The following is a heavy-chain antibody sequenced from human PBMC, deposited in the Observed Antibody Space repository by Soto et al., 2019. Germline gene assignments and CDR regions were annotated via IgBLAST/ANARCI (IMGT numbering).Heavy chain of an antibody. CDR2: INGDGTAT. V-gene: IGHV3-23*01. CDR3: ARITRF. Sequence: EVQLLESGGGLVRPGGSLTVSCAASGFTFSSSAMTWVRQAPGKGLEWISSINGDGTATYYADSVKGRFTISRDISKNTLYLQMDSLRAEDPAVYFCARITRFWGQGTLVTVSS. J-gene: IGHJ4*02. D-gene: IGHD3-3*01. CDR1: GFTFSSSA.